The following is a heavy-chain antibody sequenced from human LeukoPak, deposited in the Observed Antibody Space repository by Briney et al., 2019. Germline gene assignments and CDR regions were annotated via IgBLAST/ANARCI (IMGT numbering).Heavy chain of an antibody. D-gene: IGHD3-16*01. CDR2: ISAYNGNT. CDR3: ARTGVPSFGGNWFDP. J-gene: IGHJ5*02. CDR1: GYTFTSYG. V-gene: IGHV1-18*01. Sequence: GASVKVSCKASGYTFTSYGISWVRQAPGQGLEWMVWISAYNGNTNYAQKLQGRVTMTTDTSTSTAYMELRSLRSDDTAVYYCARTGVPSFGGNWFDPWGQGTLVTVSS.